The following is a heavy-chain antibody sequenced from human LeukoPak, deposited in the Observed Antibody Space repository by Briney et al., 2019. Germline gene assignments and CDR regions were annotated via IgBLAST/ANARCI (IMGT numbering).Heavy chain of an antibody. CDR3: AREIHYDSSGQRSLHAFDI. Sequence: PSETLSLTCQVLYSSVSRGYYWGWIRQPPGKGLEWIGSIYHSGSTSYNPSLKSRVTISVDTSKNQFSLKLSSVTAADTALYYCAREIHYDSSGQRSLHAFDIWGQGTMVTVSS. D-gene: IGHD3-22*01. J-gene: IGHJ3*02. CDR1: YSSVSRGYY. V-gene: IGHV4-38-2*02. CDR2: IYHSGST.